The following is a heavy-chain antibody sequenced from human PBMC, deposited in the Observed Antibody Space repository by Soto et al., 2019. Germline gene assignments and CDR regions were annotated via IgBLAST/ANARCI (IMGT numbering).Heavy chain of an antibody. V-gene: IGHV1-18*01. CDR2: ISTYNGNT. J-gene: IGHJ4*02. CDR3: ARDLDGSGSYFTDY. Sequence: QVPLVQSGAEVKSPVTSVKVSCRTSGYTFTSAGINWVRQAPGQGLEWMGWISTYNGNTKYAQSVQGRVTMTTDTSTSTAYMELRSLTSDDTAVYYCARDLDGSGSYFTDYWGQGTLVTVAA. D-gene: IGHD3-10*01. CDR1: GYTFTSAG.